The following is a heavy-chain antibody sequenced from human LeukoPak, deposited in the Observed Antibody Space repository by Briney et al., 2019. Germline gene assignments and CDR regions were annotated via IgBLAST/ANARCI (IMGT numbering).Heavy chain of an antibody. CDR3: ARGDGDYVVFDY. Sequence: GGSLRLSCAASGFTVSNNYMSWVRQAPGKGLEWVSVIYSGGNTYYADSVKGRFTISRDNSKNTLYLQMNSLRAADTAVYYCARGDGDYVVFDYWGQGTLVTVSS. V-gene: IGHV3-53*01. D-gene: IGHD4-17*01. J-gene: IGHJ4*02. CDR2: IYSGGNT. CDR1: GFTVSNNY.